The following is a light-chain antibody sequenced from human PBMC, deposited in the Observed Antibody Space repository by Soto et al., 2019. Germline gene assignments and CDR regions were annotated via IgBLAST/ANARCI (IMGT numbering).Light chain of an antibody. CDR2: GNT. Sequence: QSVLTQPPSLSGAPGQRLTISCTGSSCNIWSGKNVHWYQQLPGTAPKLLIYGNTNRPSGVSDRFSASKSGTSASLAITGLQVEDEADYYCQSYDSSLSDLYVFGTGTKVTVL. CDR3: QSYDSSLSDLYV. J-gene: IGLJ1*01. V-gene: IGLV1-40*01. CDR1: SCNIWSGKN.